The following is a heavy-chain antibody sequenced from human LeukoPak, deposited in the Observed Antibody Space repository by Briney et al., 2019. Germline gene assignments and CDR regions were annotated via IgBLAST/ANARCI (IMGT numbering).Heavy chain of an antibody. J-gene: IGHJ5*02. Sequence: SETLSLTCAVYGGSFSDYFWSWIRQPPGKGLEWIGEINHSGSTNYNPSLKSRVTISVDTSKNQFSLKLSSVTAADTAVYYCARGSGGCSYGYAPRIKYNWFDPWGQGTLVTVSS. V-gene: IGHV4-34*01. CDR1: GGSFSDYF. CDR2: INHSGST. D-gene: IGHD5-18*01. CDR3: ARGSGGCSYGYAPRIKYNWFDP.